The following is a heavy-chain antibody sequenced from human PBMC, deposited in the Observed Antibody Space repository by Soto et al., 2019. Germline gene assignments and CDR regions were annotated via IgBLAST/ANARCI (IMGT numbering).Heavy chain of an antibody. CDR3: ARIYGDYVVYWYFDL. J-gene: IGHJ2*01. V-gene: IGHV1-18*01. CDR2: ISAYNGNT. CDR1: GYTFTSYG. Sequence: ASVKVSCKASGYTFTSYGISWVRQAPGQMLEWMGWISAYNGNTNYAQKLQGRVTMTTDTSTSTAYMELRSLRSDDTAVYYCARIYGDYVVYWYFDLWGRGTLVTVSS. D-gene: IGHD4-17*01.